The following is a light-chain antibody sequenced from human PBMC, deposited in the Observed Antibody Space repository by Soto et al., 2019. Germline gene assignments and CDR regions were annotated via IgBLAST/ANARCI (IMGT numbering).Light chain of an antibody. V-gene: IGLV1-44*01. CDR3: AAWDDSLNGFYV. CDR2: PNN. CDR1: RSNIGSNT. J-gene: IGLJ1*01. Sequence: QSVLTQPPSASGTPGQRVTISCSGSRSNIGSNTVNWYQQLPGSAPKLLIYPNNQRPSGVPDRFSGSKSGTSASLAISGLQSEDEADYYCAAWDDSLNGFYVFGTGTKLTVL.